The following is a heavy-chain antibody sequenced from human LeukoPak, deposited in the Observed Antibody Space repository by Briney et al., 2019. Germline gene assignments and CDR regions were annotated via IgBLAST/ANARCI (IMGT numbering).Heavy chain of an antibody. CDR2: FYTSGST. J-gene: IGHJ3*02. Sequence: SETLSLTCTVSGGSISSYYWTWIRQPAGKGLEWIGRFYTSGSTYYNPSLKSRVTMSVDTSKNQFSLKLSSVTAADTAVYYCARDSRGDDAFDIWGQGTMVTVSS. CDR1: GGSISSYY. CDR3: ARDSRGDDAFDI. V-gene: IGHV4-4*07.